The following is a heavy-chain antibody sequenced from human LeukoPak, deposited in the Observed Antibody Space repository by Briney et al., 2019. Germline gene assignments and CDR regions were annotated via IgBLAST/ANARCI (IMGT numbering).Heavy chain of an antibody. J-gene: IGHJ6*02. CDR2: IYYSGST. V-gene: IGHV4-61*01. D-gene: IGHD3-22*01. Sequence: SETLSLTCTVSGGSISSSSYYWSWIRQPPGKGLEWIGYIYYSGSTNYNPSLKSRVTISVDTSKNQFSLKLSSVTAADTAVYYCSRSSGYYLYYYYYGMDVWGQGTTVTVSS. CDR1: GGSISSSSYY. CDR3: SRSSGYYLYYYYYGMDV.